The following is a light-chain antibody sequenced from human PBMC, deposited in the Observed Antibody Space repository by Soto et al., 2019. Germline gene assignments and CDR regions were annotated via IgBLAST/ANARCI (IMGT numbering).Light chain of an antibody. V-gene: IGKV4-1*01. Sequence: DIVMTQSPDSLAVSLGERATINCKSSQSVLYSSNNKNYLDWYQQKPGQPPKLLIYWASTRESGVPDRFSGSGSGTDFTLTISSLQAEDLAVYYCQQYYSTPLTFGGGTKVEIK. CDR2: WAS. CDR1: QSVLYSSNNKNY. J-gene: IGKJ4*01. CDR3: QQYYSTPLT.